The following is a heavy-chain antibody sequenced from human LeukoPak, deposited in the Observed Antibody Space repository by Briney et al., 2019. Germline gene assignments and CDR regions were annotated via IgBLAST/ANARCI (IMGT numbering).Heavy chain of an antibody. V-gene: IGHV1-2*02. D-gene: IGHD4-23*01. CDR3: ARCPRGTSGGQYYGMDV. Sequence: GASVKVSCKASGYTFTDYYMHWVRQAPGQGLEGMGWINPNSGGTNYAQKFQGRVTMTRDTYISIAYMELKRLRSHDTAVYYCARCPRGTSGGQYYGMDVWGQGTTVTVSS. J-gene: IGHJ6*02. CDR1: GYTFTDYY. CDR2: INPNSGGT.